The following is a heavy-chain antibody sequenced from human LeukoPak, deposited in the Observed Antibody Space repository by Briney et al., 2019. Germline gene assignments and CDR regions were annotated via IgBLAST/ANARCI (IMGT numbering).Heavy chain of an antibody. V-gene: IGHV4-38-2*01. D-gene: IGHD1-7*01. CDR1: GYSISIGYY. CDR2: IYQSGST. Sequence: SETLSLTCAVSGYSISIGYYWGWIRQPPGKGLEGMERIYQSGSTYYNPSPKRRDTISADTTKNKFSLKQSSVTAADTAVYYCARLDWNYPDYWGQGTLVTVSS. CDR3: ARLDWNYPDY. J-gene: IGHJ4*02.